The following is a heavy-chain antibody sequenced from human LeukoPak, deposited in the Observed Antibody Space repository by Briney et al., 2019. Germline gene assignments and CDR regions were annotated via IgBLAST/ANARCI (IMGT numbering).Heavy chain of an antibody. CDR1: GGSISSGDYY. CDR2: IYYSGST. CDR3: ARDGTVATNWFDP. V-gene: IGHV4-30-4*02. Sequence: PSETLSLTCTVSGGSISSGDYYWSWIRQPPGKGLVWIGYIYYSGSTYYNPSLKSRVTISVDTSKNQFSLRLNSVTAADTAVYYCARDGTVATNWFDPWGQGTLVTVSS. D-gene: IGHD5-12*01. J-gene: IGHJ5*02.